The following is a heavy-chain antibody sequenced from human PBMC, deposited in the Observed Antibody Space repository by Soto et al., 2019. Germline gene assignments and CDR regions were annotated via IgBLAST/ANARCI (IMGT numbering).Heavy chain of an antibody. D-gene: IGHD7-27*01. CDR3: ARDTGDGTFDF. Sequence: QVHLVQSGAEVRKPGASVKVSCKASGYTFSSYAMHWVRQAPGQRLEWMGWINAGYGNTKSSQKFQDRVTISRDTSESTAYMDLTSLRSEDTAVYYCARDTGDGTFDFWGQGTLVTVSS. CDR2: INAGYGNT. V-gene: IGHV1-3*01. CDR1: GYTFSSYA. J-gene: IGHJ4*02.